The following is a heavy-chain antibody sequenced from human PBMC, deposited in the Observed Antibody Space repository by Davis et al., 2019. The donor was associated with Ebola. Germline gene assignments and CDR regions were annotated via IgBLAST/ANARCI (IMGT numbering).Heavy chain of an antibody. D-gene: IGHD2-15*01. CDR2: IYHSGST. CDR1: GGSFSGYY. J-gene: IGHJ4*02. CDR3: ARDLGYCSGGSCYYFDY. V-gene: IGHV4-34*01. Sequence: GSLRLSCAVYGGSFSGYYWSWIRQPPGKGLEWIGEIYHSGSTNYNPSLKSRVTISVDKSKNQFSLKLSSVTAADTAVYYCARDLGYCSGGSCYYFDYWGQGTLVTVSS.